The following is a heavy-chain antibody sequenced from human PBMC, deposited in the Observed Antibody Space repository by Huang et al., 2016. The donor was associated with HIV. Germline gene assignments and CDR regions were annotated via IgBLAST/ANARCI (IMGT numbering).Heavy chain of an antibody. D-gene: IGHD3-16*01. CDR2: IKHSGRT. CDR1: GGSFSGPN. V-gene: IGHV4-34*01. CDR3: ARGRGDARGFLGLDF. J-gene: IGHJ4*02. Sequence: QVQLHQWGAGLLKPSETLSLTCAVYGGSFSGPNWTWIRQTPGKGPEWIGEIKHSGRTNYGPSLKRRVTISLDTSKNQFSLRLRSVTAADTAVYYCARGRGDARGFLGLDFWGQGTLVTVSS.